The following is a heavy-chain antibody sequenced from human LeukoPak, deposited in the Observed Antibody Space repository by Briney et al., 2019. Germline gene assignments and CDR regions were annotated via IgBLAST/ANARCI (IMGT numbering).Heavy chain of an antibody. Sequence: GASVQDSCKASGYILTRYHMHWVRQAPCQGGEWMGLINPSCGSTSYAQKFQGRVTMTRDMSPNTVYKELSSLRSEDTAVYYRGRDSLPAGDKAGVPRDYWARGAVVPVFS. D-gene: IGHD5-18*01. CDR2: INPSCGST. J-gene: IGHJ4*02. CDR1: GYILTRYH. V-gene: IGHV1-46*01. CDR3: GRDSLPAGDKAGVPRDY.